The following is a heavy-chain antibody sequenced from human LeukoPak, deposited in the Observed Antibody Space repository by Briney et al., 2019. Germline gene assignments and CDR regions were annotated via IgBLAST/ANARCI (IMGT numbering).Heavy chain of an antibody. D-gene: IGHD4-17*01. Sequence: GGSLRLSCAASGLTFSDYNMRLIRHAPGKGLEWVSSISRSGSTKYYADSVKGPFPIPRNNLKTTLYLQMNSLRAEDTAVYYCADPPTVTKIRFDSWGQGTLVTVSS. J-gene: IGHJ5*01. V-gene: IGHV3-11*01. CDR3: ADPPTVTKIRFDS. CDR1: GLTFSDYN. CDR2: ISRSGSTK.